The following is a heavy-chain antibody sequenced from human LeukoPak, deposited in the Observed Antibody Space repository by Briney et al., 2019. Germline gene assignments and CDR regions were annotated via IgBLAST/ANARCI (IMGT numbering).Heavy chain of an antibody. CDR1: GGSISSYY. J-gene: IGHJ4*02. Sequence: SETLSLTCTVSGGSISSYYWSWIRQPAGKGLEWIGRIYTSGSTNYNPSLKSRVTMSVDTSKNQFSLKLSSVTAADTAVYYCARDRYYYDSSASPFDYWGQGTLVTVSS. CDR3: ARDRYYYDSSASPFDY. V-gene: IGHV4-4*07. CDR2: IYTSGST. D-gene: IGHD3-22*01.